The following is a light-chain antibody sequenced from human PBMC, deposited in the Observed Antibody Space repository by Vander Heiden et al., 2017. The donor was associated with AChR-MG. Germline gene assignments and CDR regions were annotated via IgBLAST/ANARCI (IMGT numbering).Light chain of an antibody. J-gene: IGLJ1*01. Sequence: QTVVTQEPSFSVSPGGTVTLTRGLSSGSVPVNHYPSWNQQTPGQPPRTLIYSTDIRSSGVPDRFSGSILGKKAALTITGAQADDDSDYYCVLYMGSGIFVFGTGTKVSGL. V-gene: IGLV8-61*01. CDR2: STD. CDR1: SGSVPVNHY. CDR3: VLYMGSGIFV.